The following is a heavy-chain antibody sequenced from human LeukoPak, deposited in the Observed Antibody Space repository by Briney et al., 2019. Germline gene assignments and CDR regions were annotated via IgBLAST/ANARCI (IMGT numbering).Heavy chain of an antibody. J-gene: IGHJ4*02. D-gene: IGHD3-3*01. CDR1: GFTYSSYA. CDR3: AKPRSAESPFDY. V-gene: IGHV3-23*01. CDR2: FSGSGGST. Sequence: GGSLRLSCAASGFTYSSYAMSWVRQAPGKGLEWVSGFSGSGGSTYYADSVQGRFTISRDNSKNTLYLQMNSLRAEDTAVYYCAKPRSAESPFDYWGRGTLVTVSS.